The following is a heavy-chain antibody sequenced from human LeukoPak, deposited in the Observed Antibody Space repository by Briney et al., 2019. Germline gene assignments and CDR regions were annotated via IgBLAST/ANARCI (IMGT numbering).Heavy chain of an antibody. D-gene: IGHD6-19*01. CDR3: ASLGYSSGWYQRDY. V-gene: IGHV4-39*07. CDR2: INHSGST. Sequence: SETLSLTCAVSGGSISSSSYYWGWFRQPPGKGLEWIGEINHSGSTNYNPSLKSRVTISVDTSKNQFSLKLSSVTAADTAVYYCASLGYSSGWYQRDYWGQGTLVTVSS. CDR1: GGSISSSSYY. J-gene: IGHJ4*02.